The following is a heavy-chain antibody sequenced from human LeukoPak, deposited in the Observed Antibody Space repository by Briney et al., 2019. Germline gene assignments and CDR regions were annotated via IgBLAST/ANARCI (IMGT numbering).Heavy chain of an antibody. D-gene: IGHD6-19*01. J-gene: IGHJ5*02. CDR2: IRSAGDST. CDR3: ARDAVAGTSGNRFDP. V-gene: IGHV3-23*01. Sequence: GGSLRLSCAASGFTFSSYAITWVRQAPGKGLEWVSSIRSAGDSTFYADSVKGRFTISRDNSKNTLYLQMNSLRAEDTAVYYCARDAVAGTSGNRFDPWGQGTLVTVSS. CDR1: GFTFSSYA.